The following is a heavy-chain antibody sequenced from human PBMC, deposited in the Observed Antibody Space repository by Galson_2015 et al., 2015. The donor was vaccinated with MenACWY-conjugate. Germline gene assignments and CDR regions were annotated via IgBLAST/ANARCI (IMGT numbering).Heavy chain of an antibody. CDR2: IYWDDDK. CDR3: AQVRLKSSGGSGNYYAFDY. Sequence: PALVKPTQTLTLTCTFSGFSLSSGGMGVGWIRQPPGKALEWLALIYWDDDKRYSPSLKSRLTITKDTSKNQVVLTMTNMDPVDTATYYCAQVRLKSSGGSGNYYAFDYWGQGTLVTVSS. CDR1: GFSLSSGGMG. D-gene: IGHD3-10*01. V-gene: IGHV2-5*02. J-gene: IGHJ4*02.